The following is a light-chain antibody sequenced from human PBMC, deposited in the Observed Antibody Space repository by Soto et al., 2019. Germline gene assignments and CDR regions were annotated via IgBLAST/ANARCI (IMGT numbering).Light chain of an antibody. J-gene: IGKJ1*01. V-gene: IGKV1-5*01. Sequence: DIPLTQSPSTLSASVGDRVTITGRASRSVGAWLAWYQQRPGKAPRLLLYDAYSLDSGVPARFSGSGSGTEYTLTVSSLEPDYFATYYCQQYSDYSDETFGQGIKA. CDR2: DAY. CDR1: RSVGAW. CDR3: QQYSDYSDET.